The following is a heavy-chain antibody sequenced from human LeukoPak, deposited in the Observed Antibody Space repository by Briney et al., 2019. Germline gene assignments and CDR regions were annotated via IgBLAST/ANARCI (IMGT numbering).Heavy chain of an antibody. D-gene: IGHD3-16*02. J-gene: IGHJ6*03. CDR2: IYYSGST. CDR1: GGSISSYY. Sequence: SETLSLTCTVSGGSISSYYWSWLRQPPGKGLEWIGYIYYSGSTNYNPSLKSRVTISVDTSKNQFSLKLSSVTAADTAVYYCARYDYVWGSYRYRRYYYYMDVWGKGTTVTVSS. V-gene: IGHV4-59*01. CDR3: ARYDYVWGSYRYRRYYYYMDV.